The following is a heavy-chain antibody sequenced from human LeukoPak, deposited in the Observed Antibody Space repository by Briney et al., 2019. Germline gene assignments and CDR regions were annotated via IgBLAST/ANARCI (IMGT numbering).Heavy chain of an antibody. D-gene: IGHD3-3*01. V-gene: IGHV4-39*01. J-gene: IGHJ4*02. CDR2: IFYSGST. CDR1: GGSINSSRYY. Sequence: SETLSLTCTVSGGSINSSRYYWGWIRQPPGKGLEWIGNIFYSGSTYYNPSLKSRVTISVDASKNQFSLRLSSVTAADTAVYYRASHQENRPIFGVGRPVDFWGQGALVTVSS. CDR3: ASHQENRPIFGVGRPVDF.